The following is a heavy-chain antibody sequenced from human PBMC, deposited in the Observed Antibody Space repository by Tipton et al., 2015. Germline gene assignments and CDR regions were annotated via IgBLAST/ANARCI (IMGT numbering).Heavy chain of an antibody. CDR3: ARFDSYYYDSSDY. D-gene: IGHD3-22*01. CDR2: INHSGST. V-gene: IGHV4-34*10. Sequence: GLVKPSETLSLTCGVYGESFSAFYWNWIRQPPGGGLEWIGEINHSGSTTHNPSLKSRVTMSVDTSKNQFSLNLNSVTAEDTAVYYCARFDSYYYDSSDYWGQGTLVTVSS. CDR1: GESFSAFY. J-gene: IGHJ4*02.